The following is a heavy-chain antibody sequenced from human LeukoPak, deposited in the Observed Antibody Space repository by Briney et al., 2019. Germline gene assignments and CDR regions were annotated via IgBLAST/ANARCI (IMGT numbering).Heavy chain of an antibody. CDR3: ARDQARYDYIWGSYRLDAFDI. CDR1: GFTFSSYS. D-gene: IGHD3-16*02. CDR2: ISSSSSTI. V-gene: IGHV3-48*02. Sequence: GGSLRLSCAASGFTFSSYSMNWVRQAPGKGLEWVSYISSSSSTIYYADSVKGRFTISRDNAKNSLYLQMSSLRDEDTAVYYCARDQARYDYIWGSYRLDAFDIWGQGTMVTVSS. J-gene: IGHJ3*02.